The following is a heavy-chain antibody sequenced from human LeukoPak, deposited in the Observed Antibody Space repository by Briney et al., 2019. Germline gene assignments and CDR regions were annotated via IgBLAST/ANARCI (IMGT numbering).Heavy chain of an antibody. Sequence: GGSLRLSCAASGFTFSTYAMSWVRLAPGRGLEWVSGISGSGGSTYYADSVKGRFTSSRDNSNNTLCVQMNSLRVEDTAVYYCAKSGGLSGSGRLAMDVWGQGTTVTVSS. CDR2: ISGSGGST. CDR3: AKSGGLSGSGRLAMDV. J-gene: IGHJ6*02. CDR1: GFTFSTYA. D-gene: IGHD3-10*01. V-gene: IGHV3-23*01.